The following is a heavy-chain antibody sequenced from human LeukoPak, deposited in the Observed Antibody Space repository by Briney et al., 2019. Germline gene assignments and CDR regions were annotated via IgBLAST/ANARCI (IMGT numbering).Heavy chain of an antibody. CDR3: ARGGCSGGSCYSGVNWFDP. CDR2: IYYSGST. Sequence: SETLSLTCTVSGGSISSGDYYWSWIRKPPGKGLEWIGYIYYSGSTYYNPSRKSRVTISEDKAKNQYALKLSSVTAADTAVYYCARGGCSGGSCYSGVNWFDPWGQGTLVTVSS. CDR1: GGSISSGDYY. V-gene: IGHV4-30-4*08. D-gene: IGHD2-15*01. J-gene: IGHJ5*02.